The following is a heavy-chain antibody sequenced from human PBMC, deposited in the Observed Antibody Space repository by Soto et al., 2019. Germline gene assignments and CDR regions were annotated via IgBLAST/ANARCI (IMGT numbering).Heavy chain of an antibody. V-gene: IGHV1-69*13. D-gene: IGHD5-12*01. Sequence: GASVKVSCKASGGTFSSYAISWVRQAPGQGLEWMGGIIPIFGTANYAQKSQGRVTITADESTSTAYMELSSLRSEDTAVYYCARPPEGRLRDYYYYGMDVWGQGTTVTVSS. CDR1: GGTFSSYA. CDR3: ARPPEGRLRDYYYYGMDV. J-gene: IGHJ6*02. CDR2: IIPIFGTA.